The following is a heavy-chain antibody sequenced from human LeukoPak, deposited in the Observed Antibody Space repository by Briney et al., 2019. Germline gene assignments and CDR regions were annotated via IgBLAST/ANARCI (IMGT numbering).Heavy chain of an antibody. D-gene: IGHD3-3*01. J-gene: IGHJ2*01. CDR2: ISYDGSNK. CDR1: GFTFSSYA. V-gene: IGHV3-30*04. CDR3: ARDLRITIFGANWYFDL. Sequence: PGGSLRLSCAASGFTFSSYAMHWVRQAPGKGLEWVAVISYDGSNKYYADSVKGRFTISRDNSKNTLYLQMNSLRAEDTAVYYCARDLRITIFGANWYFDLWGRGTLVTVSS.